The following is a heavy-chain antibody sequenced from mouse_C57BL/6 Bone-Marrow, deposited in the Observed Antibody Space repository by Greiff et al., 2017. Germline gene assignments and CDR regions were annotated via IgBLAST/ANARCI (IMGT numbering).Heavy chain of an antibody. D-gene: IGHD1-1*01. Sequence: VKLQQSGAELVRPGASVKLSCKASGYTFTDYYINWVKQRPGQGLEWIARLYPGSGNTYYNEKFKGKATLTAEKSSSTAYMQLSSLTSEDSAVYFCARAGGYYGSSYGYAMDYWGQGTSVTVSS. V-gene: IGHV1-76*01. CDR3: ARAGGYYGSSYGYAMDY. CDR2: LYPGSGNT. CDR1: GYTFTDYY. J-gene: IGHJ4*01.